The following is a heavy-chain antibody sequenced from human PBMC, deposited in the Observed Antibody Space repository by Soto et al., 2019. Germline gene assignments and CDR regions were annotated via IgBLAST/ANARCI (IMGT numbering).Heavy chain of an antibody. Sequence: QVQLQESGPGLVEPSETLSLTCTVSGASISSYFWTWIRQPAGKGLDWIGRISTSGTTNYNPSLKSRVTMSVYTSKNHFSLNLSSVTAADSAVYYCAREAGPDRWFDLWGHGTLVTVSS. D-gene: IGHD6-19*01. J-gene: IGHJ5*02. CDR2: ISTSGTT. CDR1: GASISSYF. CDR3: AREAGPDRWFDL. V-gene: IGHV4-4*07.